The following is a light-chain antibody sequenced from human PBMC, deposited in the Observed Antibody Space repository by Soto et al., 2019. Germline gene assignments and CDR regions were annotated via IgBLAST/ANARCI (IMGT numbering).Light chain of an antibody. V-gene: IGKV1-5*01. CDR3: QQSYNRPPT. CDR1: QSISAW. J-gene: IGKJ1*01. CDR2: AAS. Sequence: IEVTQSPATLSAPVADRVTIACRASQSISAWLAWYQQKPGKAPKLRIFAASSLQSGVPSSFSGSSSGAEFSPTISSRQHEDFAAYYCQQSYNRPPTFGQGTKVDIK.